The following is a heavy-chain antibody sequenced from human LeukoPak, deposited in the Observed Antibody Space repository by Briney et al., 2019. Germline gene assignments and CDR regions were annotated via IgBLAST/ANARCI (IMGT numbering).Heavy chain of an antibody. J-gene: IGHJ3*02. D-gene: IGHD3-3*01. CDR2: MNPNSGNT. V-gene: IGHV1-8*01. CDR3: ARVSYDFWSGPISHMTNAFDI. Sequence: GASVKVSCKASGYTFTSYDINWVRRATGQGLEWMGWMNPNSGNTGYAQKFQGRVTMTRNTSISTAYTELSSLRSEDTAVYYCARVSYDFWSGPISHMTNAFDIWGQGTMVTVSS. CDR1: GYTFTSYD.